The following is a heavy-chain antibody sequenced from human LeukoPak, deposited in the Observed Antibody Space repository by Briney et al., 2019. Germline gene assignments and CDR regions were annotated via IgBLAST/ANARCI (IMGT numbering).Heavy chain of an antibody. V-gene: IGHV3-7*01. CDR3: ARDGPVVPAPSFDP. CDR2: IKQDGSEQ. CDR1: GFTLSSYW. J-gene: IGHJ5*02. Sequence: PGGSLRLSCAASGFTLSSYWMSWVRPAPGKGLEWVANIKQDGSEQYYVDSVKGRFTISRDNAKNSLYLQMNSLRAEDTAVYYCARDGPVVPAPSFDPWGQGTLVTVSS. D-gene: IGHD2-2*01.